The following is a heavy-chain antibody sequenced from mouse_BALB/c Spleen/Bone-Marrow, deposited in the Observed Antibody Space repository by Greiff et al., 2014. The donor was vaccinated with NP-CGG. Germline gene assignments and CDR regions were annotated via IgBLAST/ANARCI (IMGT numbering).Heavy chain of an antibody. CDR1: GFTFNTYA. Sequence: EVQLVESGGGLVQPKGSLKLSCAASGFTFNTYAMNWVRQAPGKGLEWVARIRSKSHNYATYYADSVKDRFTISRDDSQSMLYLQMNNLQTEDTAMYFCVRHYYGHAPYAMDYWGQGTSVTVSS. J-gene: IGHJ4*01. CDR3: VRHYYGHAPYAMDY. D-gene: IGHD1-2*01. V-gene: IGHV10-1*02. CDR2: IRSKSHNYAT.